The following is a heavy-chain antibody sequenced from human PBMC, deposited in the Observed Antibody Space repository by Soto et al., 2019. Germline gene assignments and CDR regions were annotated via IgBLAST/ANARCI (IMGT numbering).Heavy chain of an antibody. CDR2: IKSKTDGGTT. CDR3: GRGRNDYSGGFLISFYMDV. Sequence: GGSLRLSCAASGFTFSNAWMNWVRQAPGKGLEWVGRIKSKTDGGTTDYAAPVKGRFTISRDNAKNSLYLQMNSLRAEDTAMYFCGRGRNDYSGGFLISFYMDVGGKGTTVTVSS. CDR1: GFTFSNAW. V-gene: IGHV3-15*07. J-gene: IGHJ6*03. D-gene: IGHD3-16*01.